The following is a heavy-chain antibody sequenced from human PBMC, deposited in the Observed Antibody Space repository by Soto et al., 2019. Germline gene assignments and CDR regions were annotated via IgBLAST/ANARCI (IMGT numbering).Heavy chain of an antibody. CDR2: IGTTGHP. V-gene: IGHV3-13*05. Sequence: EVQLVESGGGLMRPGGSLRLSCTASGFTFDNYDKHWVRQRAGKGLEWVAAIGTTGHPYYPGSGKGRFTISRENVKNSLFLQVNDLKAGDTAVYYCARGSSGWYADLDYWGHGTLVTVSA. J-gene: IGHJ4*01. CDR3: ARGSSGWYADLDY. CDR1: GFTFDNYD. D-gene: IGHD6-19*01.